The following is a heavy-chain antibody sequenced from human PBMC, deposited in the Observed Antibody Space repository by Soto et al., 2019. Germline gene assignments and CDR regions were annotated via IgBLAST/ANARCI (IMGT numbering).Heavy chain of an antibody. J-gene: IGHJ4*01. Sequence: SETMSLPGTVSGGCISSGGYYWSWIRQHQGKGLEWIGYIYYSGSTYYNTSLKSRVTISVDTSKNQFSLNLSSVTAADTAVYYCAKDTPRGYSYGSFD. V-gene: IGHV4-31*03. D-gene: IGHD5-18*01. CDR2: IYYSGST. CDR3: AKDTPRGYSYGSFD. CDR1: GGCISSGGYY.